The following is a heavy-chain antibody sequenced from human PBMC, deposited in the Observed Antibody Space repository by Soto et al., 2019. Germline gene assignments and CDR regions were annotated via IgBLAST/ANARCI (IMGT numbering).Heavy chain of an antibody. CDR2: IVVGSGHT. D-gene: IGHD6-19*01. Sequence: QMQLVQSGPEVKKPGTSVKVSCKASGITFSTSAMQWVRQARGQRLEWIGWIVVGSGHTNYAQKFQERITITRDMSRSTAYMEMSSQRSEDTAVYYCAATIIAVSGTGYYGMDVWGQGTTVTVSS. J-gene: IGHJ6*02. CDR3: AATIIAVSGTGYYGMDV. CDR1: GITFSTSA. V-gene: IGHV1-58*02.